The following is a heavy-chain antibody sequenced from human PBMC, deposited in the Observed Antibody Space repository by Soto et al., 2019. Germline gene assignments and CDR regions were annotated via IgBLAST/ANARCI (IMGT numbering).Heavy chain of an antibody. CDR3: ARDGLGDSGYESFDY. CDR2: ISYDGSNK. J-gene: IGHJ4*02. CDR1: GFTFSSYA. V-gene: IGHV3-30-3*01. D-gene: IGHD5-12*01. Sequence: QVQLVESGGGVVQPGRSLRLSCAASGFTFSSYAMHWVRQAPGEGLEWVAVISYDGSNKYYADSVKGRFTISRDNSKNTLYLQMNSLRAEDTAVYYCARDGLGDSGYESFDYWGQGTLVTVSS.